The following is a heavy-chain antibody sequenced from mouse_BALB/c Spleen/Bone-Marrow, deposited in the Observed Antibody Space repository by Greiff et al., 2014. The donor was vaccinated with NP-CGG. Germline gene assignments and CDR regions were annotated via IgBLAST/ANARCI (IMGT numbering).Heavy chain of an antibody. V-gene: IGHV4-1*02. D-gene: IGHD2-3*01. CDR3: ARNGYYGWITY. CDR2: INPDSRTI. Sequence: EVQVVESGGGLVQRGGSLKLSCADSGFDFSGYWMTWVRQAPGKGLEWIGEINPDSRTINYKPSLKEKFIMSRDNAKNTLYLQMSKVRSEDTALYYCARNGYYGWITYWGQGTLVTVSA. J-gene: IGHJ3*01. CDR1: GFDFSGYW.